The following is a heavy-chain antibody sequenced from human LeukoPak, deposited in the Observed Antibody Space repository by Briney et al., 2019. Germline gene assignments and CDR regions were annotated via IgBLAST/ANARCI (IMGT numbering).Heavy chain of an antibody. D-gene: IGHD5-18*01. J-gene: IGHJ4*02. CDR1: GYTFTGYY. CDR2: INPNSGGT. V-gene: IGHV1-2*02. Sequence: ASVKVSCKASGYTFTGYYMHWVRQAPGQGLEWMGWINPNSGGTNYAQKFQGRVTMTRDTSISTAYMELSRLRSDDTAVYYCARGEWIQLWEREKPYFDYWGQGTLVTVSS. CDR3: ARGEWIQLWEREKPYFDY.